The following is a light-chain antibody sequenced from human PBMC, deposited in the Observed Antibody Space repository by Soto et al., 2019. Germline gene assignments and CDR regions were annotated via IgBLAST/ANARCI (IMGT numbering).Light chain of an antibody. CDR3: QQYNNWPFS. V-gene: IGKV3-15*01. CDR1: QGVTTN. CDR2: DVS. J-gene: IGKJ5*01. Sequence: EIVMTQFPATLSMSPGERVTLSCRAGQGVTTNFAWYQQKSGQSPRLLIYDVSIRATGVPARFSGTGSETDFTLTISGLRSEDSAVYFFQQYNNWPFSFGQGTRLEIK.